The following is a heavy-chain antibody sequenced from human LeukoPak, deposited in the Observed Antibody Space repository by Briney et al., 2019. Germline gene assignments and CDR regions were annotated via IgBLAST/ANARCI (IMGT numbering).Heavy chain of an antibody. J-gene: IGHJ2*01. V-gene: IGHV4-4*07. CDR2: IYTSGST. Sequence: TPSETLSLTCTVSGGSISSYYWSWIRQPAGKGLEWIGRIYTSGSTNYNPSLKSRVTMSVDTSKNQFSLKLSSVTAADTAVYYCARSYDSSPNWYFDLWGRGTLVTVSS. D-gene: IGHD3-22*01. CDR1: GGSISSYY. CDR3: ARSYDSSPNWYFDL.